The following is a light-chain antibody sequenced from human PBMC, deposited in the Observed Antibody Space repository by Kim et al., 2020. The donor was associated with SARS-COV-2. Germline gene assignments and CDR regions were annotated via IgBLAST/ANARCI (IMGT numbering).Light chain of an antibody. CDR1: SSDVGGYNY. V-gene: IGLV2-14*01. Sequence: QSALTQPASVSGSPGQSITISCTGTSSDVGGYNYVSWYQQHPGKAPKLMIYDVSKRPSGVSNRFSGSKSGNTASLTISGFQAEDEADYYCSSYTSSSTSLYVFGTGTKVTVL. J-gene: IGLJ1*01. CDR3: SSYTSSSTSLYV. CDR2: DVS.